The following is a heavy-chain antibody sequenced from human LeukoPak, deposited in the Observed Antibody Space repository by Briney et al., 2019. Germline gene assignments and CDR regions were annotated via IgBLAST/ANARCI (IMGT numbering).Heavy chain of an antibody. CDR2: ISYDGTNK. Sequence: PGGSLRLSCVVSGFTSSTYAMHWVRQGPGKGLGWGAVISYDGTNKYYADAVKGRFTISRDNSKNTLYLQMNSLRADDTAVYYCARRGTLYSSASHFDHWGQGTLVTVSS. CDR1: GFTSSTYA. J-gene: IGHJ4*02. V-gene: IGHV3-30*04. CDR3: ARRGTLYSSASHFDH. D-gene: IGHD6-6*01.